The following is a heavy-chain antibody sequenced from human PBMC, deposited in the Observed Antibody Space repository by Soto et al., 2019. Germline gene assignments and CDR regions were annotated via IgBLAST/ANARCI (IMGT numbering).Heavy chain of an antibody. V-gene: IGHV3-15*07. J-gene: IGHJ4*02. Sequence: EVQLVESGGGLVEPGGSLRLSCAASGFTFNGAWMNWVRQAPGKGLEWVGRVKSKVDGGSIDYAAPVRVRFTISRDDSRNTVDLQMNNLSAEDSAMYYCSADLPDWGAYAFDYWGQGTLVTVSS. CDR1: GFTFNGAW. CDR3: SADLPDWGAYAFDY. D-gene: IGHD3-16*01. CDR2: VKSKVDGGSI.